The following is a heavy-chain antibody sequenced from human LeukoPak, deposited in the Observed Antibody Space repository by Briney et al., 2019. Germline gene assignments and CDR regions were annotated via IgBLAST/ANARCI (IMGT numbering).Heavy chain of an antibody. CDR3: ASFYCSGGSCYQYYYYYYMDV. CDR2: IYYSGST. CDR1: GYSIGSGYY. V-gene: IGHV4-38-2*02. Sequence: SETLSLTCTVSGYSIGSGYYWGWIRQPPGKGLEWIGIIYYSGSTYSNPSLRSRVTISVDTSKNQFSLKLSSVTAADTAVYYCASFYCSGGSCYQYYYYYYMDVWGKGTTVTISS. J-gene: IGHJ6*03. D-gene: IGHD2-15*01.